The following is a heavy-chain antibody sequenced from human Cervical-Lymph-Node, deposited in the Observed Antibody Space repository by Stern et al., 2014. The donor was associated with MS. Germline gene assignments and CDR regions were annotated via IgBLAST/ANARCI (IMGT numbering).Heavy chain of an antibody. V-gene: IGHV5-51*01. CDR3: ARQRLTMIVVDDAFDI. CDR1: GYSFTSYW. CDR2: IYPGDSDT. D-gene: IGHD3-22*01. Sequence: VQLVQSGAEVKKPGESLKISCKGSGYSFTSYWIGWVRQMPGKGLEWMGIIYPGDSDTRYSPSFKGQVTISADKSISTAYLQWSSLKASDTAMYYCARQRLTMIVVDDAFDIWGQGTMVTVSS. J-gene: IGHJ3*02.